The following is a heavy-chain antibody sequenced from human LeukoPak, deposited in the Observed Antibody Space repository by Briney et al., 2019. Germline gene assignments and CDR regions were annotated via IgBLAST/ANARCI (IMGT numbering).Heavy chain of an antibody. CDR1: GFTVSTNY. V-gene: IGHV3-11*03. Sequence: GGSLRLSCAASGFTVSTNYMSWIRQAPGKGLEWVSYISSSSSYTNYADSVKGRFTISRDNAKNSLYLQMNSLRAEDTAVYYCARCSSWYFVDYWGQGTLVSVSS. CDR2: ISSSSSYT. D-gene: IGHD6-13*01. J-gene: IGHJ4*02. CDR3: ARCSSWYFVDY.